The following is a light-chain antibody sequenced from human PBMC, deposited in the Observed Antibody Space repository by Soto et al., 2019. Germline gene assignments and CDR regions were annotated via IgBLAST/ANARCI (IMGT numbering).Light chain of an antibody. J-gene: IGKJ1*01. CDR3: QQYGSSPWT. CDR2: GAS. CDR1: QSVSSSY. V-gene: IGKV3-20*01. Sequence: EIVLTQSPGTLSLSPGERATLSSRASQSVSSSYFAWYQQKPGQAPRPLIYGASSRAIGIPDRFSGSGSGTDFTLTISRLEPEDFAVYYCQQYGSSPWTFGQGTKVEIK.